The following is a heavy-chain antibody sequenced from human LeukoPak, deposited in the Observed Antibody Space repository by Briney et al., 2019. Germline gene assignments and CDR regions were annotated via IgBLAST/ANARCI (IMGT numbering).Heavy chain of an antibody. CDR1: GGSISSYY. D-gene: IGHD6-6*01. Sequence: SETLSLTCTVSGGSISSYYWSWIRQPPGKGLEWIGYIYYSGSTNYNPSLKGRVTISVDTSKNQFSLKLSSVTAADTAVYYCARLYSSSAYGDYWGQGTLVTVSS. CDR3: ARLYSSSAYGDY. J-gene: IGHJ4*02. CDR2: IYYSGST. V-gene: IGHV4-59*01.